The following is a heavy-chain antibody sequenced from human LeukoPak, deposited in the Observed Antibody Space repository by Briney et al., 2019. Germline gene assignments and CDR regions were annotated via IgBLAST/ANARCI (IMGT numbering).Heavy chain of an antibody. CDR2: ISYDGSNK. D-gene: IGHD2-2*01. CDR1: GFTFSSYG. V-gene: IGHV3-30*03. J-gene: IGHJ4*02. CDR3: ATRSRDFDY. Sequence: GGSLRLSCAASGFTFSSYGMHWVRQAPGKGLEWVAVISYDGSNKYYADSVKGRFTISRDNSKNTLYLQMNSLRAEDTAVYYCATRSRDFDYWGQGTLVTVSP.